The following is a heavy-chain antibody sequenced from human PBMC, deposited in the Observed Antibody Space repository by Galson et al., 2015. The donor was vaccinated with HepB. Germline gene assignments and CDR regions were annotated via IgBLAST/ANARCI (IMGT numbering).Heavy chain of an antibody. D-gene: IGHD3-16*01. CDR3: ARGGPSVRGGYYYMDV. CDR1: GGSISSYY. CDR2: IYYSGST. J-gene: IGHJ6*03. Sequence: QVQLQESGPGLVKPSETLSLTCTVSGGSISSYYWSWIRQPPGKGLEWIGYIYYSGSTNYNPSLKSRVTISVDTSKNQFPLKLSSVTAADTAVYYCARGGPSVRGGYYYMDVWGKGTTVTVSS. V-gene: IGHV4-59*08.